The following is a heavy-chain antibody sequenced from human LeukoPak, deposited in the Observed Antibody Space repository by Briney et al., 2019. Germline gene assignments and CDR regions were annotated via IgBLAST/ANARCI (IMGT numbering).Heavy chain of an antibody. CDR3: ARGGGYYYDSSGYSNWFDP. V-gene: IGHV1-8*01. Sequence: WASVKVSCKASGYTFTSYDINWVRQATGQGLEWMGWMNPNSGNTGYAQKFQGRVTMTRNTSTSTAYMELSSLRSEDTAMYYCARGGGYYYDSSGYSNWFDPWGQGTLVTVSS. J-gene: IGHJ5*02. CDR1: GYTFTSYD. CDR2: MNPNSGNT. D-gene: IGHD3-22*01.